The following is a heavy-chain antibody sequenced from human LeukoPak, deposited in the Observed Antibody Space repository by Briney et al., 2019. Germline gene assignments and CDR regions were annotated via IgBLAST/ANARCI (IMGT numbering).Heavy chain of an antibody. CDR2: IYYSGST. J-gene: IGHJ4*02. CDR3: ASSNYGDYVPASFDY. Sequence: SETLSLTCTVSGGSVSSYYWSWIRQPPGKGLEWIGYIYYSGSTNYNPSLRSRVTISVDTSKNQFSLKLSSVTAADTAVYYCASSNYGDYVPASFDYWGQGTLVTVSS. V-gene: IGHV4-59*02. D-gene: IGHD4-17*01. CDR1: GGSVSSYY.